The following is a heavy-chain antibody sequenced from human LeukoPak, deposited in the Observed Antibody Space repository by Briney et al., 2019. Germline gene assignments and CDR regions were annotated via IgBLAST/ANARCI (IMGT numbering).Heavy chain of an antibody. J-gene: IGHJ4*02. Sequence: GGSLRLSCAASGFTVSANHMNWVRQVPGKGLDWVSVMYSGGDTYYADSVKGRFTFFRDNSKNTLYLQMNSLRPEDTAVYYCASQGGITIVRAVPAFGYWGQGTLVTVSS. CDR1: GFTVSANH. CDR2: MYSGGDT. V-gene: IGHV3-66*04. CDR3: ASQGGITIVRAVPAFGY. D-gene: IGHD3-10*01.